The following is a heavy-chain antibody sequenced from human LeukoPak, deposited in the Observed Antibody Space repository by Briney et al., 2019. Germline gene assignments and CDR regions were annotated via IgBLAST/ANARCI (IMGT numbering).Heavy chain of an antibody. D-gene: IGHD3-3*01. V-gene: IGHV4-34*01. CDR2: INHSGST. Sequence: SETLSLTCAVYGGSFSGYYWSWIRQPPGKGLEWIGEINHSGSTNYNPSLKSRVTISVDTSKNQFPLKLSSVTAADTAVYYCARREWARVGFDPWGQGTLVTVSS. CDR3: ARREWARVGFDP. J-gene: IGHJ5*02. CDR1: GGSFSGYY.